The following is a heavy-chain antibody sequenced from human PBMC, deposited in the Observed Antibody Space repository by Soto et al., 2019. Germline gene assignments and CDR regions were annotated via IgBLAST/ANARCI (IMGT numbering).Heavy chain of an antibody. CDR1: GDSINSNYC. CDR2: IYYSGGT. Sequence: QVQLQESGPGLVRPSGTVSLTCAVSGDSINSNYCWTWVRQPPGKGLEWIAEIYYSGGTSYNPSLKSRVTISMDKSKNQFSLNLTSVTAADTAMYYCARDTGWGLGYWGQGTLVTVSS. D-gene: IGHD6-19*01. CDR3: ARDTGWGLGY. J-gene: IGHJ4*02. V-gene: IGHV4-4*02.